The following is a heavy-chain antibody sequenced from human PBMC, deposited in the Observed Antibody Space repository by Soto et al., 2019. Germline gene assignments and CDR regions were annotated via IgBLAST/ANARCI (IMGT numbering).Heavy chain of an antibody. J-gene: IGHJ4*02. CDR1: GYAFTTYG. D-gene: IGHD1-1*01. CDR2: ISAHNGNT. Sequence: QVHLVQSGAEVKKPGASVKVSCQGSGYAFTTYGTTWVRQAPGQGLEWMGWISAHNGNTNYAQKLQGRVTVTRDTSTSTAYLELRSLRYDDTAVYYCARGRYGDYWGQGALVTGSS. V-gene: IGHV1-18*01. CDR3: ARGRYGDY.